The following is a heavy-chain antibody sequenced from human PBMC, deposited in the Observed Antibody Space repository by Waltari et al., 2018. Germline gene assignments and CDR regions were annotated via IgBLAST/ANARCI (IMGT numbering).Heavy chain of an antibody. CDR1: GFSFSTYN. CDR2: MWNEGSNK. D-gene: IGHD3-3*01. V-gene: IGHV3-33*01. CDR3: ARSDIYDLHSDS. Sequence: QVTLLESGGGVVQPGMSLTLSCAASGFSFSTYNMTWVRQVPGKGTEWGSIMWNEGSNKYYAESLTGRISISRDNARNMVFRQLKNLRAEDTALYFCARSDIYDLHSDSWGQGTLVTVSS. J-gene: IGHJ4*02.